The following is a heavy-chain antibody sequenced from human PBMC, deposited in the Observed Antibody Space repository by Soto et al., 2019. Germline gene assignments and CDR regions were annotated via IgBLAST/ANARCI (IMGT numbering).Heavy chain of an antibody. CDR1: GGSISSYC. CDR3: ARDYHSGGAFDI. Sequence: QVQLQESGPGLLKPSETLSLTCSVSGGSISSYCWSWVWQPPGKGLEWIGYIYYSGSTNYNPSLKSRVTISVDTSKNQFSLKLSSVTAADTAVYYCARDYHSGGAFDIWGQGTMVTVSS. D-gene: IGHD6-19*01. V-gene: IGHV4-59*01. J-gene: IGHJ3*02. CDR2: IYYSGST.